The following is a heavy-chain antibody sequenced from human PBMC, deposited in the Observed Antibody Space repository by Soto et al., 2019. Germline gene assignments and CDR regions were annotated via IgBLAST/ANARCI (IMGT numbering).Heavy chain of an antibody. D-gene: IGHD3-10*01. Sequence: ASVKVSCKVAGYTLTELSMHWVRQAPGKGREWMWGFDPEEGETIYAQKFQGRVTMTEDTSTDAGYMELSSRRSEDTAVYYCATLKGGRITMIRYSGMDVWGQGTTVTVS. V-gene: IGHV1-24*01. CDR1: GYTLTELS. J-gene: IGHJ6*02. CDR2: FDPEEGET. CDR3: ATLKGGRITMIRYSGMDV.